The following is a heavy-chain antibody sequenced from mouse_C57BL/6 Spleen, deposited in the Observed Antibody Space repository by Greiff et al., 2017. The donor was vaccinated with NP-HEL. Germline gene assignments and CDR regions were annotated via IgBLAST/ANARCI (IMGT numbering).Heavy chain of an antibody. D-gene: IGHD2-3*01. V-gene: IGHV1-81*01. J-gene: IGHJ3*01. CDR1: GYTFTSYG. Sequence: QVQLKESGAELARPGASVKLSCKASGYTFTSYGISWVQQRTGQGLEWIGEIYTRSGNTYYNEKVKGKATLTTDKYTITAYMELRSLTSEDSAVYFCARRDDGYYGTLADWGQGTLVTVSA. CDR3: ARRDDGYYGTLAD. CDR2: IYTRSGNT.